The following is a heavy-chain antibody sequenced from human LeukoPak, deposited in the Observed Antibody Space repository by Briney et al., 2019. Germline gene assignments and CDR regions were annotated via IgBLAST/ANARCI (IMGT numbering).Heavy chain of an antibody. J-gene: IGHJ4*02. CDR3: AVELTIFGVVTNHPLDY. V-gene: IGHV4-39*01. CDR1: GGSISSSSYY. CDR2: IYYSGST. Sequence: PSETLSLTCTVSGGSISSSSYYWGWIRQPPGKGLEWIGSIYYSGSTYYNPSLKSRVTISVDTSKSQFSLKLSSVTAADTAVYYCAVELTIFGVVTNHPLDYWGQGTLVTVSS. D-gene: IGHD3-3*01.